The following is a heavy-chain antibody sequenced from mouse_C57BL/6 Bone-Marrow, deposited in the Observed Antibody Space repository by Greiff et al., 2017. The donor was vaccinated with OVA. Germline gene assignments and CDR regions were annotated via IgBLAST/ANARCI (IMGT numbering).Heavy chain of an antibody. Sequence: VMLVESGAELARPGASVKLSCKASGYTFTSYGISWVKQRTGQGLEWIGEIYPRSGNTYYNEKFKGKATLTADKSSSTAYMELRSLTSEDSAVYFCARDQLLRYSNWYFDVWGTGTTVTVSS. V-gene: IGHV1-81*01. CDR2: IYPRSGNT. D-gene: IGHD1-1*01. CDR3: ARDQLLRYSNWYFDV. J-gene: IGHJ1*03. CDR1: GYTFTSYG.